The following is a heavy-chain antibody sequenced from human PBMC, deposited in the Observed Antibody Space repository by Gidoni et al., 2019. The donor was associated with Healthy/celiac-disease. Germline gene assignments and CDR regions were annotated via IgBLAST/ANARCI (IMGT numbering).Heavy chain of an antibody. D-gene: IGHD2-8*01. CDR1: GYSISSGYY. Sequence: QVQLQESGPGLVKPSETLSLTCTVSGYSISSGYYWGWIRPPPGKGLEWSGSIYHSGSTYYNPSLKSRVTISVDTSKNQFSLKLSSVTAADTAVYYCAREGYCTNGVCYYPYGEYWGQGTLVTVSS. J-gene: IGHJ4*02. CDR3: AREGYCTNGVCYYPYGEY. CDR2: IYHSGST. V-gene: IGHV4-38-2*02.